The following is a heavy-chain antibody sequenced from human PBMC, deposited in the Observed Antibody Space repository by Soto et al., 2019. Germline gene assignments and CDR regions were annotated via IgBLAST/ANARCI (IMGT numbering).Heavy chain of an antibody. V-gene: IGHV3-11*05. D-gene: IGHD3-9*01. J-gene: IGHJ4*02. Sequence: QVQLVESGGDLVKPGGSLRLSCAASGFPFSDYYMSWIRQAPGRGLEWVSNIGVTGTYTTNPDSVKGRFPISRDNAKNLVDLQMNSLRADETAVYYCARGRPTGYYNYWGQGTLVTVSA. CDR3: ARGRPTGYYNY. CDR1: GFPFSDYY. CDR2: IGVTGTYT.